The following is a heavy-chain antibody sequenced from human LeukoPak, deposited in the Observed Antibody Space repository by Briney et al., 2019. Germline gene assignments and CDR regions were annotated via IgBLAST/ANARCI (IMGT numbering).Heavy chain of an antibody. V-gene: IGHV3-23*01. Sequence: PGGSLRLSCAASGFTFRNNATSWVRQAPGKGLEWVSGISGGGRSTYFADSVKGRFSISRDNSKNTVYLQMDSLRAEDTAVYYCAKSQGPSGSGVDCWGQGTLVTVAS. J-gene: IGHJ4*02. CDR2: ISGGGRST. CDR3: AKSQGPSGSGVDC. D-gene: IGHD3-10*01. CDR1: GFTFRNNA.